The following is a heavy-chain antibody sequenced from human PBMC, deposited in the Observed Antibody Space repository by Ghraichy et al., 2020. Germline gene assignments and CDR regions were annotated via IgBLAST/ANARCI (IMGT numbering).Heavy chain of an antibody. CDR3: ARLSGDYGDYYYYGMDI. V-gene: IGHV4-59*08. Sequence: SETLSLTCTVSGGSISSYYWSWIRQPPGKGLEWIGYIYYSGSTNYNPSLKSRVTISVDTSKNQFSLKLSSVTAADTAVYYCARLSGDYGDYYYYGMDIWGQGTTVTVSS. CDR2: IYYSGST. J-gene: IGHJ6*02. D-gene: IGHD4/OR15-4a*01. CDR1: GGSISSYY.